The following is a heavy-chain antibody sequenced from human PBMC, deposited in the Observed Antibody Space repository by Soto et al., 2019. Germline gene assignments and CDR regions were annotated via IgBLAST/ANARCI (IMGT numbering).Heavy chain of an antibody. CDR1: GYSFTGYY. Sequence: HEHLVQSGAEVKRPGASLKVSCKASGYSFTGYYIHWVRQAPGQGIEWMGWINPDSGATNYAQNCQGRVTLTSATSISTASMDLTSLTSDDTAVYYCARGDYGTGGYPFPYFDYWGQGTLVIVSS. V-gene: IGHV1-2*02. CDR2: INPDSGAT. CDR3: ARGDYGTGGYPFPYFDY. D-gene: IGHD2-8*02. J-gene: IGHJ4*02.